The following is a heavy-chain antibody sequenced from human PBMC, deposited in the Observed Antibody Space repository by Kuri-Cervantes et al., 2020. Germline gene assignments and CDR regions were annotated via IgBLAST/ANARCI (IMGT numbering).Heavy chain of an antibody. J-gene: IGHJ6*02. D-gene: IGHD6-13*01. Sequence: ASVKVSCKTSGYTFTSYYIHWVRQAPGQGLEWMGIINPNGARTTYAQKFQGRVTMTRDTSTSTVYMELSSLRSEDTAVYYCAKDDRRAAGIVYRWHYGMDVWGQGTTVTVSS. CDR1: GYTFTSYY. CDR3: AKDDRRAAGIVYRWHYGMDV. V-gene: IGHV1-46*01. CDR2: INPNGART.